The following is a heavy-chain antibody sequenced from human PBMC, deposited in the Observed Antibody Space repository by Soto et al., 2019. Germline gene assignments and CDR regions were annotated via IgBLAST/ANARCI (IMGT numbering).Heavy chain of an antibody. CDR3: ARYGDYLDAFDI. J-gene: IGHJ3*02. V-gene: IGHV4-59*08. D-gene: IGHD4-17*01. CDR2: IYYSGST. CDR1: GGSISSYY. Sequence: SETLSLTCTVSGGSISSYYWSWIRQPPGKGLEWIGYIYYSGSTNCNPSLKSRVTISVDTSKNQFSLKLSSVTAADTAVYYCARYGDYLDAFDIWGQGTMVTVSS.